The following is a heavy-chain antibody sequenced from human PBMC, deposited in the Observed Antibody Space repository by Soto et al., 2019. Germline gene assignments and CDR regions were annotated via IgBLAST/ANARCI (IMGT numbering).Heavy chain of an antibody. D-gene: IGHD2-21*02. J-gene: IGHJ3*02. V-gene: IGHV3-30-3*01. CDR1: EFTFRSYA. CDR2: VSYDGSNE. Sequence: QVQLVESGGGVVQPGRSLRLSCAASEFTFRSYAMHWVRQAPGKGLEWVAVVSYDGSNEYYADSVKGRFTIFRDNSKNXXYLQMSSLRDEDTAVYYCARALSYCGGDCYDAFDIWGRGTMVTVSS. CDR3: ARALSYCGGDCYDAFDI.